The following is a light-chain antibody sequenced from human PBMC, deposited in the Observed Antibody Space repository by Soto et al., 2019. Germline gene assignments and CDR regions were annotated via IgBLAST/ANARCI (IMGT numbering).Light chain of an antibody. J-gene: IGKJ1*01. CDR1: QSISTY. CDR3: QQYGSSPRT. Sequence: EIVLTQSPATLSLSPGERATLSCRASQSISTYLAWYQQKPGQAPRLLIYDASYRATGIPDRFSGSGSGTDFTLTTSRLEPEDFAVYYCQQYGSSPRTFGQGTKVDIK. CDR2: DAS. V-gene: IGKV3-20*01.